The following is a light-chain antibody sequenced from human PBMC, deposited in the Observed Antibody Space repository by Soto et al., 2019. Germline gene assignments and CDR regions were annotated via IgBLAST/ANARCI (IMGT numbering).Light chain of an antibody. CDR3: QQSSKLPRT. Sequence: EIVMTQSPATLSVSPGERATLSCRASQSVSSNLAWYQQRPGQAPRLLIYDASTRATGIPTRFSGSGSGTEFPLNSSSRQSDDFAGYDCQQSSKLPRTFGQGTQVEV. V-gene: IGKV3-15*01. CDR1: QSVSSN. CDR2: DAS. J-gene: IGKJ1*01.